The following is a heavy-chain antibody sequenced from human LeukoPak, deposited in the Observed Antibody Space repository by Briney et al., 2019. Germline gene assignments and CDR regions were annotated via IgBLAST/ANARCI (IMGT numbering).Heavy chain of an antibody. CDR2: ISRIGNT. V-gene: IGHV4-4*02. CDR3: AREADYSHPNYFDP. CDR1: GGSFSNGYW. D-gene: IGHD4-11*01. Sequence: SETLSLTCTISGGSFSNGYWWSWVRQSPGKGLEFIGQISRIGNTNYNPSLRSRVSVFMDKSLNLFSLNLTSVAAADTAVYYCAREADYSHPNYFDPWGQGTLVTVSS. J-gene: IGHJ5*02.